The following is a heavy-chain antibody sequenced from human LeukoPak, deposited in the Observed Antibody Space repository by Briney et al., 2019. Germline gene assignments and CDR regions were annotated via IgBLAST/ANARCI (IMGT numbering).Heavy chain of an antibody. Sequence: SETLSLTCAVYGGSFSGYYWSWIRQPPGKGLEWIGEINHSGSTNYNPSLKSRVTISVDTSKNQFSLKLSSVTAADTAVYYCARGRVEALPGYWGQGTLVTVSS. V-gene: IGHV4-34*01. D-gene: IGHD1-1*01. CDR3: ARGRVEALPGY. J-gene: IGHJ4*02. CDR1: GGSFSGYY. CDR2: INHSGST.